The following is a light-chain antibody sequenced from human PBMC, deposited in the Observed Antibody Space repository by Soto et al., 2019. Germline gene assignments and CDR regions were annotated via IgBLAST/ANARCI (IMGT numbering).Light chain of an antibody. Sequence: QSALTQPASVSGAPGQSITISCTGTNSDINYVSWHQQHPGKAPKLMIYEVTNRPPGVSNRFSGSKSGNTASLTISGLQAEDEADYYCSSSTSSSTFVFGTGTKLTVL. CDR3: SSSTSSSTFV. CDR1: NSDINY. V-gene: IGLV2-14*01. CDR2: EVT. J-gene: IGLJ1*01.